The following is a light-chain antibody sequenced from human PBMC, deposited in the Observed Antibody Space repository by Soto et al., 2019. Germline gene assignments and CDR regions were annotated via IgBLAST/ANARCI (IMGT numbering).Light chain of an antibody. CDR2: GVS. CDR3: SSYISLNTWL. CDR1: SSDVGAYNY. J-gene: IGLJ3*02. Sequence: QSALTQPASVSGSPGQSITISCTGTSSDVGAYNYVSWYQQLPGKAPKLIIYGVSNRPSGVSNRFSGSKSGNTASLSISGLQAEHEADYYCSSYISLNTWLFGGGTKLTVL. V-gene: IGLV2-14*01.